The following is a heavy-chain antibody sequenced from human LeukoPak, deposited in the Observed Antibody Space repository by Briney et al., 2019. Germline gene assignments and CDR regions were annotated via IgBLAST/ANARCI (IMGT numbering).Heavy chain of an antibody. V-gene: IGHV3-23*01. J-gene: IGHJ3*02. CDR2: ISGSGGST. CDR1: GFTVSSNS. Sequence: GGSLRLSCAASGFTVSSNSMSWVRQAPGKGLEWVSAISGSGGSTYYAGSVKGRFTISRDNSKNTLYLQMNSLRAEDTAVYYCAKDGDGTSAFDIWGQGTMVTVSS. D-gene: IGHD1-7*01. CDR3: AKDGDGTSAFDI.